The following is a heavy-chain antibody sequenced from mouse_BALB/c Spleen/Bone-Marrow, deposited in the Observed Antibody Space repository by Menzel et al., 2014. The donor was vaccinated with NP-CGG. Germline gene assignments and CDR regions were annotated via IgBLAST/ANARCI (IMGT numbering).Heavy chain of an antibody. D-gene: IGHD1-1*01. CDR3: ANYGSWYFAV. CDR2: MTYSGST. CDR1: GYSITSDYA. J-gene: IGHJ1*01. Sequence: EVQLQQSGPGLVKPSQSLSLTCTVTGYSITSDYAWNWIRQFPGNTLEWMGYMTYSGSTGYNPSLKSRFSITRDTSKNQFFLQLTSVTTEDTATYYCANYGSWYFAVWGAGTTVTVSS. V-gene: IGHV3-2*02.